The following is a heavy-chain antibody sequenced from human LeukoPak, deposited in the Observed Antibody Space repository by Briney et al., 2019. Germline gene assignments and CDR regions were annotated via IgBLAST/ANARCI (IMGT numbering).Heavy chain of an antibody. CDR1: GYTFTSYD. CDR3: AREAGGCSGGSCYRANAFDI. V-gene: IGHV1-8*01. Sequence: ASVKVSCKASGYTFTSYDINWVRQATGQGLEWMGWMNPNSGNTGYAQKFQGRVTMTRNTSISTAYMELSSLRSEDTAVYYCAREAGGCSGGSCYRANAFDIWGQGTMVTVSS. J-gene: IGHJ3*02. D-gene: IGHD2-15*01. CDR2: MNPNSGNT.